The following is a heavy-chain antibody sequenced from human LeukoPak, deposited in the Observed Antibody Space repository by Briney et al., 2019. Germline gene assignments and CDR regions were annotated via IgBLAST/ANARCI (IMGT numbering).Heavy chain of an antibody. CDR3: ARALQWEITPFDY. CDR2: ISYDGSNK. V-gene: IGHV3-30-3*01. CDR1: GFTFSNYA. J-gene: IGHJ4*02. D-gene: IGHD1-26*01. Sequence: GGSLRLSCGASGFTFSNYAMHWVRQATGKGLEWVAVISYDGSNKYYADSVKGRFTISRDNYKNTLYLQMNSLSAEDTAVYYCARALQWEITPFDYWGQGTLVTASS.